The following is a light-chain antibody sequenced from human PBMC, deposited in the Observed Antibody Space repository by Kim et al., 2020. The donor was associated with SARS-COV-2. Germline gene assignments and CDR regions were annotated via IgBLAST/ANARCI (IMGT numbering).Light chain of an antibody. CDR1: SSNIGGNH. CDR3: ASWDDSLNGVV. J-gene: IGLJ3*02. Sequence: QLVLTQTPSASGTPGQRVTISCSGSSSNIGGNHVNWYQQLPGMAPKLLIYINNQRPSGVPDRFSASKSGTSGSLAISGLQSEDEADYYCASWDDSLNGVVFGGGTQLTVL. CDR2: INN. V-gene: IGLV1-44*01.